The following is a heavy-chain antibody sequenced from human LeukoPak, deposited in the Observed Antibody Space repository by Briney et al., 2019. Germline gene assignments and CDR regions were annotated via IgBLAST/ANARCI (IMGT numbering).Heavy chain of an antibody. CDR3: AKPDGDYVGQLDAFDI. CDR1: GFTFSNAR. V-gene: IGHV3-15*01. Sequence: GGSLRLSCAASGFTFSNARMTWVRQAPGKGLEWVGRIKSKTDGGTTDYAAPVKGRFTISRDDSKNTLYLQMNSLKTEDTAVFYCAKPDGDYVGQLDAFDIWGQGTMVTVSS. CDR2: IKSKTDGGTT. J-gene: IGHJ3*02. D-gene: IGHD4-17*01.